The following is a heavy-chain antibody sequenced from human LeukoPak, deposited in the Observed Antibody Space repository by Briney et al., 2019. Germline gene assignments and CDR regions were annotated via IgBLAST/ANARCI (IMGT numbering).Heavy chain of an antibody. CDR3: ARLPGAITNNFDP. CDR1: GFTFSSYW. J-gene: IGHJ5*02. V-gene: IGHV4-34*01. CDR2: INHSGST. Sequence: GSLRLSCAASGFTFSSYWMSWVRQAPGKGLEWIGEINHSGSTYYNPSLESRVIISVDSSKNQFSLKLSAVTAADTAVYYCARLPGAITNNFDPWGQGTLVTVSS. D-gene: IGHD1-26*01.